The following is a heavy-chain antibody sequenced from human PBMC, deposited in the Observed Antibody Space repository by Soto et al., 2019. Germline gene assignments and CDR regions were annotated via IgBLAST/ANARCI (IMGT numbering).Heavy chain of an antibody. CDR1: GFTFSTYW. CDR3: ARDYDFWSGYSFVDY. Sequence: GGSLRLSCAASGFTFSTYWMHWVRQAPGEGLVWLSRITAAGTSTSSAGSVKGRFTISRDNSKNTLYLQMNSLRAEDTAVYYCARDYDFWSGYSFVDYWGKGTLVTVSS. V-gene: IGHV3-74*01. J-gene: IGHJ4*02. CDR2: ITAAGTST. D-gene: IGHD3-3*01.